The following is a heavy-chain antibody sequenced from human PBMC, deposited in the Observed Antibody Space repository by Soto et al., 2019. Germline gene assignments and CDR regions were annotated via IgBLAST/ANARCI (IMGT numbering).Heavy chain of an antibody. CDR3: ARRTETRIGGVLNWEPNSTTCRSMHV. Sequence: GQLVESGVGLVQPGGSLRLSCEVSTFTLTNYGMNWVRQAPGRGLEWVASINQDGGEKHYGDSVRGRFTISRDNARNSQYLHMDSLRVEDTAIYYCARRTETRIGGVLNWEPNSTTCRSMHVRGQGTKVTGSS. V-gene: IGHV3-7*01. CDR2: INQDGGEK. CDR1: TFTLTNYG. D-gene: IGHD3-16*01. J-gene: IGHJ6*02.